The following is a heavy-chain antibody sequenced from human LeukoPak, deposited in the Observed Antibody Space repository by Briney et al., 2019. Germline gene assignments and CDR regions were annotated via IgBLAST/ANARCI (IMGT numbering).Heavy chain of an antibody. CDR2: ISAYNGNT. D-gene: IGHD3-10*01. Sequence: GASVKVSCKASGYTFTSYGISWVRQAPGQGLEWMGWISAYNGNTNYAQRFQGRVTMTSDTSTSTFYMELSSLRSEDTAVYYCARENGDYGSGTYYNYWGQGTLVTVSS. CDR3: ARENGDYGSGTYYNY. J-gene: IGHJ4*02. V-gene: IGHV1-18*01. CDR1: GYTFTSYG.